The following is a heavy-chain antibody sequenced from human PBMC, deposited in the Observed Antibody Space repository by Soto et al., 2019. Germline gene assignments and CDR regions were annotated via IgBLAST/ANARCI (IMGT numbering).Heavy chain of an antibody. J-gene: IGHJ6*02. D-gene: IGHD4-17*01. CDR3: AREFSTVTNYGMDV. CDR2: FYYSGST. Sequence: PSETLSLICAVYGGSFSGYYWSWIRQPPGKGLEWIGCFYYSGSTNYNPSLKSRVTISVDTSKNQFSLKLSSVTAADTAVYYCAREFSTVTNYGMDVWGQGTTVTVSS. CDR1: GGSFSGYY. V-gene: IGHV4-59*01.